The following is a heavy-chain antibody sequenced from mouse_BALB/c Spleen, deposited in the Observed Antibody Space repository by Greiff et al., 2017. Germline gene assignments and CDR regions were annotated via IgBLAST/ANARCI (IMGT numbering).Heavy chain of an antibody. CDR3: ARDYYGSLDV. Sequence: QVQLKESGAELARPGASVKLSCKASGYTFTSYWMQWVKQRPGQGLEWIGAIYPGDGDTRYTQKFKGKATLTADKSSSTAYMQLSSLASEDSAVYYCARDYYGSLDVWGAGTTVTVSS. D-gene: IGHD1-1*01. CDR1: GYTFTSYW. CDR2: IYPGDGDT. V-gene: IGHV1-87*01. J-gene: IGHJ1*01.